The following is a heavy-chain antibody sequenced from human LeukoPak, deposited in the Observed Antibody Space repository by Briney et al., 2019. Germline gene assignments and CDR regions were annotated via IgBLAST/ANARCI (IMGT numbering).Heavy chain of an antibody. Sequence: GGSLRLSCAASGFTFRTSGMNWGRQAPGKGLEWVSYISSSGTTISYAQSVKGRFTITRDNAQNSLTLHMNTLRADDTAVYYCAELGITMIGGVWGKGTTVTISS. CDR1: GFTFRTSG. J-gene: IGHJ6*04. CDR3: AELGITMIGGV. V-gene: IGHV3-48*01. CDR2: ISSSGTTI. D-gene: IGHD3-10*02.